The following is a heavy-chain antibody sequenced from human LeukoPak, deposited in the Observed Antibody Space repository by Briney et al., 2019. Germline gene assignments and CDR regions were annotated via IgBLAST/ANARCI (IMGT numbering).Heavy chain of an antibody. CDR3: AAAPSPDVDTAMVYYYGMDV. CDR1: GFTFSSYA. J-gene: IGHJ6*02. CDR2: ISGSGGST. Sequence: PGGSLRLSCAASGFTFSSYAMSWVRQAPGKGLEWVSAISGSGGSTYYADPVKGRFTISRDNSKNTLYLQMNSLRAEDTAVYYCAAAPSPDVDTAMVYYYGMDVWGQGTTVTVSS. D-gene: IGHD5-18*01. V-gene: IGHV3-23*01.